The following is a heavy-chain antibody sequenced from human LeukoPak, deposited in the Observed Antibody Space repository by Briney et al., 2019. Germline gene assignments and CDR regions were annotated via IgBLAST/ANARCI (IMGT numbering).Heavy chain of an antibody. V-gene: IGHV3-64*01. CDR3: ARYSGDYGDNLYYFDY. CDR1: GFTFSSYA. Sequence: PGGSLRLSCAASGFTFSSYAMHWVRQAPGKGLEYVSAISSNGGSTYYANSVKGRFTISRDNSKNTLSLQMNSLRAEDTAVYYCARYSGDYGDNLYYFDYWGQGTLVTVSS. D-gene: IGHD4-23*01. CDR2: ISSNGGST. J-gene: IGHJ4*02.